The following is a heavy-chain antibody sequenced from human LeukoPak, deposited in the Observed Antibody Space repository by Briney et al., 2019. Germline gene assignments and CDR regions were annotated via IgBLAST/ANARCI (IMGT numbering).Heavy chain of an antibody. CDR1: GYTFTSYG. CDR3: ARDRIAAPYNWFDP. Sequence: GSSVKVSCKASGYTFTSYGISWVRQAPGQGLEWMGWISAYNGNTNYAQKLQGRVTMTTDTSTSTAYMELRSLRSDDTAVYYCARDRIAAPYNWFDPWGQGTLVTVSS. CDR2: ISAYNGNT. V-gene: IGHV1-18*01. D-gene: IGHD6-6*01. J-gene: IGHJ5*02.